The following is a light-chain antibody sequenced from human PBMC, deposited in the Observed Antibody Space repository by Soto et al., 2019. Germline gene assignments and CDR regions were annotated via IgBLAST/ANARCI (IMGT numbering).Light chain of an antibody. Sequence: EIVLTQSPGTLSLSPGERATLSCRASQSVSSRYLARYQQKPGQAPRLLIYDASTMAAGIPDRFSGSGSGTDVTLTISRLEPEAFAEYYCQQYSSSPYTFGQGNKLES. CDR1: QSVSSRY. CDR2: DAS. CDR3: QQYSSSPYT. V-gene: IGKV3-20*01. J-gene: IGKJ2*01.